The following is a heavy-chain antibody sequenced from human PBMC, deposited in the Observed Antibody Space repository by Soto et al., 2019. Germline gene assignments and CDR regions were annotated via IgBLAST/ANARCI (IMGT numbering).Heavy chain of an antibody. J-gene: IGHJ4*02. CDR1: GDSVSSDSAA. V-gene: IGHV6-1*01. Sequence: PPQTLSLTCAISGDSVSSDSAAWNWIRQSPSRGLEWLGRTYYRSKWYNDYAVSVKSRITINPDTSKNQFSLQLNPVTPEDTAVYYCVYLYYDSSGHYFDYWGQGTLVTISA. CDR2: TYYRSKWYN. CDR3: VYLYYDSSGHYFDY. D-gene: IGHD3-22*01.